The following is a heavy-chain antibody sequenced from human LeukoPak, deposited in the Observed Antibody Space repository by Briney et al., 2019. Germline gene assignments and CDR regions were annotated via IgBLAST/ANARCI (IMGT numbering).Heavy chain of an antibody. CDR2: ISSSGSTI. V-gene: IGHV3-48*03. J-gene: IGHJ4*02. D-gene: IGHD3-16*01. CDR3: ARDFIGDVDY. Sequence: GGSLRLSRAASGFTFSSYEMNWVRQAPGKGLEWVSYISSSGSTIYYADSVKGRFTISRDNAKNSLYLQMNSLRAEDTAVYYCARDFIGDVDYWGQGTLVTVSS. CDR1: GFTFSSYE.